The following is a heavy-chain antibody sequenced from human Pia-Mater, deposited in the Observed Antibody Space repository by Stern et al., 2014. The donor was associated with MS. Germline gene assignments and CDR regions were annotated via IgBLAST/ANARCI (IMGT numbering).Heavy chain of an antibody. CDR3: ARQYSSYPDY. CDR1: GYTFTGHY. Sequence: MQLVESGAEVRKPGASVKVSCKASGYTFTGHYVHWVRQAPGQGLEWMGRIGPTSGATNFAQKLQGRVTLNRDTSISTAYMELSSLTSDDTAVYYCARQYSSYPDYWGQGTLVTVSS. J-gene: IGHJ4*02. D-gene: IGHD4-11*01. V-gene: IGHV1-2*06. CDR2: IGPTSGAT.